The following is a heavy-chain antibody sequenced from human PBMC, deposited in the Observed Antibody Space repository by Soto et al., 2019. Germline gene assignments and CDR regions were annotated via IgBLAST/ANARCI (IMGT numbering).Heavy chain of an antibody. CDR1: GLTFGSYP. J-gene: IGHJ6*02. V-gene: IGHV3-23*01. D-gene: IGHD2-8*01. Sequence: PGGSRSLSCEPSGLTFGSYPMPWAPQPPGKGLEWVSSISSGSDTIFYADSVKGRFTISRDNSRTTLYLQMNSLRAEDMAIYYCARILYSSQRDGVDVWGQGTTVTVS. CDR3: ARILYSSQRDGVDV. CDR2: ISSGSDTI.